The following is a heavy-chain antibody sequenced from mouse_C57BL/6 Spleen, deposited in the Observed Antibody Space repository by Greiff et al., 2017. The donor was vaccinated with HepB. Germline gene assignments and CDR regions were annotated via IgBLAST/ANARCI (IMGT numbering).Heavy chain of an antibody. V-gene: IGHV1-69*01. J-gene: IGHJ2*01. CDR1: GYTFTSYW. CDR2: IDPYDSYT. Sequence: QVQLQQPGAELVMPGASVKLSCKASGYTFTSYWMHWVKQRPGQGLEWIGEIDPYDSYTNYNQKFKGKSTLTVDKSSSTAYMQLSSLTSEDSAVYYCAREAFDYWGQGTTLTVSS. CDR3: AREAFDY.